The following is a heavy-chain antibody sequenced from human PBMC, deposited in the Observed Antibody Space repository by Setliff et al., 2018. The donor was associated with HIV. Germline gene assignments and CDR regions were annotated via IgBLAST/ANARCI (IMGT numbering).Heavy chain of an antibody. CDR3: ANLWEMGA. CDR2: ISGSGGST. J-gene: IGHJ5*02. D-gene: IGHD1-26*01. CDR1: GFLFSRYA. V-gene: IGHV3-23*01. Sequence: PGGSLRLSCAASGFLFSRYAMSWVRQAPGKGLEWVSVISGSGGSTSCADSVKGRFTMSRDNSKNTVFLHMNSLRVEDTAVYLCANLWEMGAWGQGTLVTVSS.